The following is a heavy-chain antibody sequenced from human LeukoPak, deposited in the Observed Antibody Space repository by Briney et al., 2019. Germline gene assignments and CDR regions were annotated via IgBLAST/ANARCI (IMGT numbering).Heavy chain of an antibody. V-gene: IGHV4-4*07. D-gene: IGHD4-17*01. Sequence: SETLSLTCTVSGGSISSYYWSWIRQPAGKGLEWIGRIYTSGSTNYNLSLKSRVTMSVDTSKNQFSLKLSSVTAADTAVYYCAGGAMTTVTTDYWGQGTLVTVSS. CDR3: AGGAMTTVTTDY. CDR2: IYTSGST. CDR1: GGSISSYY. J-gene: IGHJ4*02.